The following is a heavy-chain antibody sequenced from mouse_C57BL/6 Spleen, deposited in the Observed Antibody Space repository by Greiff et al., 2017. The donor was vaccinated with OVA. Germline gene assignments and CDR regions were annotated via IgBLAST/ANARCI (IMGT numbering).Heavy chain of an antibody. CDR1: GYTFTSYW. CDR2: IDPSDSYT. CDR3: ARELGREGFDY. V-gene: IGHV1-50*01. D-gene: IGHD4-1*01. J-gene: IGHJ2*01. Sequence: QVQLQQPGAELVKPGASVKLSCKASGYTFTSYWMQWVKQRPGQGLEWIGEIDPSDSYTNYNQKFKGKATLTVDTSSSTAYMQLSSLTSEDSAVYYCARELGREGFDYWGQGTTLTVSS.